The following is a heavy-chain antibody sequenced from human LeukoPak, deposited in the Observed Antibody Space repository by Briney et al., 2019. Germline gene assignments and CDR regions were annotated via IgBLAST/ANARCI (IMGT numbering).Heavy chain of an antibody. CDR1: VYRVIELS. CDR3: ATPGPDWGDAFDI. V-gene: IGHV1-24*01. Sequence: ASVTVSSTVSVYRVIELSMHWVRQAPGKGGEWIGCFDPEDGETIYAKKFQGRVTMTEDTSTDTAYMELSSLRSEDTAVYYCATPGPDWGDAFDIWGQGTMVTVSS. CDR2: FDPEDGET. J-gene: IGHJ3*02. D-gene: IGHD3/OR15-3a*01.